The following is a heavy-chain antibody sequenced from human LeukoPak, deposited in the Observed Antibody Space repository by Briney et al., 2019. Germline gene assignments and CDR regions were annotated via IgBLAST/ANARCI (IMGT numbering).Heavy chain of an antibody. Sequence: GGSLRLSCAASGFTFSSYGMHWVRQAPGKGLEWVAVIWYDGSNKYYADSVKGRFTISRDNSKNTLYLQMNSLRAEDTAVYYCAKYHYYGSGSPFDYWGQGTLVTVSS. V-gene: IGHV3-30*02. CDR1: GFTFSSYG. J-gene: IGHJ4*02. D-gene: IGHD3-10*01. CDR2: IWYDGSNK. CDR3: AKYHYYGSGSPFDY.